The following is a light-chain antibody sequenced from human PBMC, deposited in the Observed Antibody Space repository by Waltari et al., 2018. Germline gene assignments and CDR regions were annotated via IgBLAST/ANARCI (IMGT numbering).Light chain of an antibody. CDR3: QVWDTTRGF. V-gene: IGLV3-1*01. CDR1: KLGDQY. CDR2: QDA. Sequence: SYHLTQPPSVSVSPGQTATLTCSGDKLGDQYVFWYQQKPGQSPVLVLYQDAKRPSGIPARFSGSNSGNTATLTIRMTQPMDEADYYCQVWDTTRGFYGSGTKVTVL. J-gene: IGLJ1*01.